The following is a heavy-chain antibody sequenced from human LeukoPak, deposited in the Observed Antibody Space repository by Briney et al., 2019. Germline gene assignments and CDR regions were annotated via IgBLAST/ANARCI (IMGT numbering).Heavy chain of an antibody. CDR2: IYPGDSDT. CDR3: ARRYCSGGSCESNFDY. D-gene: IGHD2-15*01. CDR1: GYSFTSYW. J-gene: IGHJ4*02. V-gene: IGHV5-51*01. Sequence: AGESLKISCKGSGYSFTSYWIGWVRQMPGKGLEGMGIIYPGDSDTRYSPSFQGQGTISADKSISPAYLQWSSLKASDPAMYYCARRYCSGGSCESNFDYWGQGTLVTVSS.